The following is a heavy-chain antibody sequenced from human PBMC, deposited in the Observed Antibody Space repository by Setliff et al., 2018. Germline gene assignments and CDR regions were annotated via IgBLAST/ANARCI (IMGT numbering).Heavy chain of an antibody. CDR3: ARSYYYDSSAANWFDP. CDR2: INPNSGGT. CDR1: GYTFTGYY. J-gene: IGHJ5*02. D-gene: IGHD3-22*01. V-gene: IGHV1-2*06. Sequence: ASVKVSCKSSGYTFTGYYMHWVRQAPGQGLEWMGRINPNSGGTNYAQKFQGRVTMTRDTSISTAYMELSRLRSDDTAVYYCARSYYYDSSAANWFDPWGQGTLVTVSS.